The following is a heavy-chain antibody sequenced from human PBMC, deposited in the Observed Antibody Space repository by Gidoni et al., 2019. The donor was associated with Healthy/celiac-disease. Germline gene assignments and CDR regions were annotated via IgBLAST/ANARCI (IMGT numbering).Heavy chain of an antibody. CDR2: INHSGSP. V-gene: IGHV4-34*01. J-gene: IGHJ5*02. CDR1: GGSFCGYD. Sequence: QVQLQQCGAGLLKPPETLSLTCAVHGGSFCGYDWSWIRRPPGKGLEWIGEINHSGSPNYNPSRKSRVTISVDTSKTQFSLKLSSVTAADTAVYYCARGPGGGVPAAIWNWFDPWGQGTLVTVSS. D-gene: IGHD2-2*02. CDR3: ARGPGGGVPAAIWNWFDP.